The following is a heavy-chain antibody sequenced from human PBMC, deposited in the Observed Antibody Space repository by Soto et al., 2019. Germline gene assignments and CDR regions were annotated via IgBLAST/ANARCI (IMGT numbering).Heavy chain of an antibody. V-gene: IGHV4-31*03. CDR3: ARVGVLMVYAIHNWLDP. CDR1: GGSISSGGYY. Sequence: SETLSLTCTVSGGSISSGGYYWSWIRQHPGKGLERIGYIYYSWSTYYNPSLKSRVTISVDTSKNQFSLKLSSVTAAEPAVYYGARVGVLMVYAIHNWLDPLGQGTLVTVSS. J-gene: IGHJ5*02. D-gene: IGHD2-8*01. CDR2: IYYSWST.